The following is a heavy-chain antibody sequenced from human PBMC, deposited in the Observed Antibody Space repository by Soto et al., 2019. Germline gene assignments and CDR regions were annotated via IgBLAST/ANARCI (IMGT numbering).Heavy chain of an antibody. J-gene: IGHJ4*02. V-gene: IGHV4-59*01. CDR3: VRGYCSGGSCYRPGFDY. CDR2: IYYSGST. Sequence: SETLSLTCTVSGGSISSYSWSWIRQPPGNGLEWIGYIYYSGSTNYNPSLKSRVTISVDTSKNQFSLKLSSVTAADTAVYYCVRGYCSGGSCYRPGFDYWGQGTLVTVS. D-gene: IGHD2-15*01. CDR1: GGSISSYS.